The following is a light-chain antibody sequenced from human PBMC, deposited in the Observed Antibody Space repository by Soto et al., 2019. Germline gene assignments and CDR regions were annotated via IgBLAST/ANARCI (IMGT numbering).Light chain of an antibody. CDR1: SNDVGGYNY. Sequence: LTQPASVSGSPGQSITISCTGSSNDVGGYNYVSWYQQHPGQAPKLIIYEVSDRPSGVSPRFSGSKSGNTASLTISGLQVEDEADYFCTSYTSTIPDVFGSGTKVTVL. J-gene: IGLJ1*01. CDR3: TSYTSTIPDV. V-gene: IGLV2-14*01. CDR2: EVS.